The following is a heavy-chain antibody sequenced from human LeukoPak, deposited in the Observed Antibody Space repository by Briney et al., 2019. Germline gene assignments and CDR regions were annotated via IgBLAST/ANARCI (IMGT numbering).Heavy chain of an antibody. CDR1: GYTFTSYD. J-gene: IGHJ4*02. Sequence: ASVKVSCKASGYTFTSYDINWVRQATGQGLEWMGWMNPNSGNTGYAQKFQGRVTITRNTSISTAYMELSSLRSEDTAVYYCARGATSWFGESFDYWGQGTLVTVSS. V-gene: IGHV1-8*03. CDR3: ARGATSWFGESFDY. CDR2: MNPNSGNT. D-gene: IGHD3-10*01.